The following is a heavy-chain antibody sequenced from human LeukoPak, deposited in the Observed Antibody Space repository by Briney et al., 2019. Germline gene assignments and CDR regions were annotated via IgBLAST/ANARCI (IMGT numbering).Heavy chain of an antibody. CDR3: ARARVTMIVPDY. CDR2: IIPILGIA. Sequence: ASVKASCKASGGTFSSYAISWVRQAPGQGLEWMGRIIPILGIANYAQKFQGRVTITADKSTSTAYMELSSLRSEDTAVYYCARARVTMIVPDYWGQGTLVTVSS. D-gene: IGHD3-22*01. CDR1: GGTFSSYA. V-gene: IGHV1-69*04. J-gene: IGHJ4*02.